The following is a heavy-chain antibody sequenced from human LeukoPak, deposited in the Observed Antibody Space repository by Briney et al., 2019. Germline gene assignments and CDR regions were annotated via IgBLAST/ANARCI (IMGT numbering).Heavy chain of an antibody. J-gene: IGHJ3*02. Sequence: SETLSLTCTVSGGSISSSSYYWGWIRQPPGKGLEWIRSIYYSGSTYYNPSLKSRVTISVDTSKNQFSLKLSSVTAADTAVYYCARHNYYDSIGWRFDAFDIWGQGTMVTVSS. V-gene: IGHV4-39*01. CDR3: ARHNYYDSIGWRFDAFDI. CDR1: GGSISSSSYY. CDR2: IYYSGST. D-gene: IGHD3-22*01.